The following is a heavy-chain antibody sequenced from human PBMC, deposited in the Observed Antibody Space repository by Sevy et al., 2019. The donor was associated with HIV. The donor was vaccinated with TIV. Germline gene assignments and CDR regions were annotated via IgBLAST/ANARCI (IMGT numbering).Heavy chain of an antibody. CDR2: INHSGST. V-gene: IGHV4-34*01. Sequence: SETLSLTCAVYGGSFSGYYWSWIRQPPGKGLEWIGEINHSGSTNYNPSLKSRVTISVDRSKNQFSLKLSSVTAADTAVYYCARGVLPIYYYDSSGYYDYWGQGTLVTVSS. J-gene: IGHJ4*02. CDR1: GGSFSGYY. CDR3: ARGVLPIYYYDSSGYYDY. D-gene: IGHD3-22*01.